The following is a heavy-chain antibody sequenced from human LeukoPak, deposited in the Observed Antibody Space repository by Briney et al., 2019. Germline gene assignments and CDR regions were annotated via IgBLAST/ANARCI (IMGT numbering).Heavy chain of an antibody. V-gene: IGHV3-21*01. CDR3: ARGTSVVQQWLVD. CDR1: GFTFSGYS. J-gene: IGHJ4*02. D-gene: IGHD6-19*01. CDR2: ISSSSSYI. Sequence: GGSLRLSCAASGFTFSGYSMNWVRQAPGKGLEWVSSISSSSSYIYYADSVKGRFTISRDNAKNSLYLQMNSLRAEDTAVYYCARGTSVVQQWLVDWGQGTLVTVSS.